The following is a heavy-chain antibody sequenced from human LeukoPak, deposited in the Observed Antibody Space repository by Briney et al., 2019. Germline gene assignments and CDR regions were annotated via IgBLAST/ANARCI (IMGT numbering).Heavy chain of an antibody. Sequence: ASVKVSCKASGYTFTSYGISWVRQAPGQGLEWMGWISAYSGNTNYAQKLQGRVTMTTDKSTSTAYMELSSLRSEDTAVYYCARAQNYYDSSGYYYYWGQGTLVTVSS. V-gene: IGHV1-18*01. CDR2: ISAYSGNT. J-gene: IGHJ4*02. CDR3: ARAQNYYDSSGYYYY. D-gene: IGHD3-22*01. CDR1: GYTFTSYG.